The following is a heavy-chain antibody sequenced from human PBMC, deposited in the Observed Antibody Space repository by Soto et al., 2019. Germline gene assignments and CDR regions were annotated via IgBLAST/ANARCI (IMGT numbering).Heavy chain of an antibody. CDR2: IYDTGNT. D-gene: IGHD6-19*01. Sequence: SETLSLTCAVSGGSITSSGFWWSWIRQPPGKGLEWIATIYDTGNTFYNPSLRSRVTISVDTSKSQCSLKMNSVTAADTAVYYCARGSGWLTDYWGQGTQVTVSS. V-gene: IGHV4-39*07. J-gene: IGHJ4*02. CDR3: ARGSGWLTDY. CDR1: GGSITSSGFW.